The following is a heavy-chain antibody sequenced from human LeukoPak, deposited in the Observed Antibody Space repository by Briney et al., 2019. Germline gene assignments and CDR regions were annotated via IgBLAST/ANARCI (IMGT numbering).Heavy chain of an antibody. CDR3: AKDSSLLVLWYGDYFDY. D-gene: IGHD2-21*01. CDR1: GFTFTGYA. CDR2: ISGSGHST. V-gene: IGHV3-23*01. J-gene: IGHJ4*02. Sequence: GGSLRLSCAASGFTFTGYAMSWVRQAPGKGPEWVSAISGSGHSTDYADSVKGRFTISRDNSKNTLYLQMNSLRAEDTAVYYCAKDSSLLVLWYGDYFDYWGQGTLVTVSS.